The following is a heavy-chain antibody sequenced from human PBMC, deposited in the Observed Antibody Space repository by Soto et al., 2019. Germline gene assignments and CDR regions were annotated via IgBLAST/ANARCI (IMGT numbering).Heavy chain of an antibody. Sequence: PGGSLRLSCAASGFTFSSYGMHWVRQAPGKGLEWVAVISYDGSNKYYADSVKGRFTISRDNSKNTLYLQMNSLRAEDTAVYYCAKDRVGIVVVVAVGEFDYWGLGTLVTVSS. CDR3: AKDRVGIVVVVAVGEFDY. J-gene: IGHJ4*01. V-gene: IGHV3-30*18. CDR2: ISYDGSNK. D-gene: IGHD2-15*01. CDR1: GFTFSSYG.